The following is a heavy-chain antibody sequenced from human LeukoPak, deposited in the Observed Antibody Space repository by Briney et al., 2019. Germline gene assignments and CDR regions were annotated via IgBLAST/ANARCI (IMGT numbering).Heavy chain of an antibody. V-gene: IGHV3-30*03. CDR1: GFSFTSYG. CDR2: MSYDGSKK. J-gene: IGHJ6*03. CDR3: ARVGPWVNPDYYYYYMDV. Sequence: GGSLRLSCAASGFSFTSYGFHWVRQAPGKALEWVAFMSYDGSKKYGDSVKGRFTISRDNARNTLHLQMNGLRPDDTAVYYCARVGPWVNPDYYYYYMDVWGKGTTVTVSS. D-gene: IGHD1-14*01.